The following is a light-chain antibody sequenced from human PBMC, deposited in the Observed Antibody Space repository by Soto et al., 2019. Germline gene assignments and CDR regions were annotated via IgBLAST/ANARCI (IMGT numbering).Light chain of an antibody. CDR1: SSDVGGYNY. V-gene: IGLV2-14*01. CDR3: SSYTSSSPYV. Sequence: QSALTQPASVSGSPGQSITISCTGTSSDVGGYNYVSWYQQHPGKAPKLMIYDVSNRPSGVSNRFSGSKSGNTASLTISGLQAEDEADYYCSSYTSSSPYVFGTGTPLTVL. J-gene: IGLJ1*01. CDR2: DVS.